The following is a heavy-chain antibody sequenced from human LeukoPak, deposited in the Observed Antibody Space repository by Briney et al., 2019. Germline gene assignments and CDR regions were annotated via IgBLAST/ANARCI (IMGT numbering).Heavy chain of an antibody. CDR2: INHSGST. CDR1: GGSFSGYY. V-gene: IGHV4-34*01. J-gene: IGHJ5*02. CDR3: ARERSRSWNQYNWFDP. D-gene: IGHD6-13*01. Sequence: SETLSLTCAVYGGSFSGYYWSWIRQPPGKGLEWIGEINHSGSTNYNPSLKSRVTISVDTSKNQFSLKLSSVTAADTAVYYCARERSRSWNQYNWFDPWGQGTLVTVSS.